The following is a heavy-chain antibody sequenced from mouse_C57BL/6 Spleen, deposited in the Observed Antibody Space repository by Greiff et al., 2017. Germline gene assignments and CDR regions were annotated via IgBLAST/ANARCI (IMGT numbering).Heavy chain of an antibody. Sequence: QVQLQQPGTELVKPGASVKLSCKASGYTFTSYWMPWVKQRPGQGLEWIGNINPSNGGTNYNEKVKSKATLTVDKSSSTAYMQLSSLTSEDAAVYDCARENYYGSSYWCFGVWGTGTTVTVSS. CDR2: INPSNGGT. CDR3: ARENYYGSSYWCFGV. J-gene: IGHJ1*03. CDR1: GYTFTSYW. V-gene: IGHV1-53*01. D-gene: IGHD1-1*01.